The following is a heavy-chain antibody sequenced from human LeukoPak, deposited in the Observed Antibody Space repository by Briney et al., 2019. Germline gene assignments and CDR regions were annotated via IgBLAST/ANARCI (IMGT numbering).Heavy chain of an antibody. J-gene: IGHJ6*02. D-gene: IGHD5-12*01. V-gene: IGHV4-39*01. CDR1: GGSISSSSYY. CDR3: ARDIVATITFYYYGMDV. CDR2: IYYSGST. Sequence: SETLSLTCTVSGGSISSSSYYWGWVRQPPGKGLEWIVSIYYSGSTCYNPSLKSRVTISVDTSKNQFSLKLSSVTAADTAVYYCARDIVATITFYYYGMDVWGQGTTVTVSS.